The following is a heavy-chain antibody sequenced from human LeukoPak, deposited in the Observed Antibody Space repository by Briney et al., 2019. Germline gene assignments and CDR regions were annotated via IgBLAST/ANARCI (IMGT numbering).Heavy chain of an antibody. CDR2: INPSGGST. Sequence: ASVKVSCKASGYTFTGYYMHWVRQAPGQGLEWMGIINPSGGSTSYAQKFQGRVTMTRDMSTSTVYMELSSLRSEDTAVYYCALTGAYCGGDCYSYAFDIWGQGTMVTVSS. J-gene: IGHJ3*02. V-gene: IGHV1-46*01. CDR1: GYTFTGYY. D-gene: IGHD2-21*02. CDR3: ALTGAYCGGDCYSYAFDI.